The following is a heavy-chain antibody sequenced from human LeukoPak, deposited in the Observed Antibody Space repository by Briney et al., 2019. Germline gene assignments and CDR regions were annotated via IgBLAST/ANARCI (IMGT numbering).Heavy chain of an antibody. CDR1: GYTFTGYY. D-gene: IGHD3-10*01. CDR2: ISVYNGNT. Sequence: ASVKVSCKASGYTFTGYYMHWVRQAPGQGLEWMGWISVYNGNTNYAQKLQGRVTMTRNTSISTAYMELSSLRSEDTAVYYCARSSQGFGAAFDYWGQGTLVTVAS. J-gene: IGHJ4*02. CDR3: ARSSQGFGAAFDY. V-gene: IGHV1-2*02.